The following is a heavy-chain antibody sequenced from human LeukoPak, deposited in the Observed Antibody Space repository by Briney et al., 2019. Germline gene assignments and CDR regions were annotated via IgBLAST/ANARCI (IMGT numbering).Heavy chain of an antibody. D-gene: IGHD4-17*01. CDR2: IYYSGST. V-gene: IGHV4-4*08. CDR1: GGSISYYY. CDR3: AKDYGDYSLA. Sequence: SETLSLTCTVSGGSISYYYWSWIRQPPGKGLEWIGYIYYSGSTNYNPSPRSRVTISGDTSKNQFSLKLSSVTAADTAVYYCAKDYGDYSLAWGQGTLVTVSS. J-gene: IGHJ5*02.